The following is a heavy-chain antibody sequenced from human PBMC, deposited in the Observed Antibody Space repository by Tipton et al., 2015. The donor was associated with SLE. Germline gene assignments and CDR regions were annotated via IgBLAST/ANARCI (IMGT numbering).Heavy chain of an antibody. J-gene: IGHJ2*01. D-gene: IGHD6-19*01. CDR3: AREMPGDSRGWYFFL. CDR2: IYTSGST. Sequence: TLSLTCAVYGGSITSYYWSWIRQPAGKGLEWIGRIYTSGSTNYNPSLKSRVTLSVDTSKNQFSLKLSSVTAADTAVYYCAREMPGDSRGWYFFLWGRGTLVPVSS. V-gene: IGHV4-4*07. CDR1: GGSITSYY.